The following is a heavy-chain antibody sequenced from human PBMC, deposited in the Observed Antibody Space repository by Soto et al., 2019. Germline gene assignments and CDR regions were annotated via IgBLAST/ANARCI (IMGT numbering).Heavy chain of an antibody. CDR3: ARDESLGPTIDCSGGSCYRGGFDY. CDR2: IKQDGSEK. V-gene: IGHV3-7*03. J-gene: IGHJ4*02. D-gene: IGHD2-15*01. CDR1: GFTFSSYW. Sequence: EVQLVESGGGLVQPGGSLRLSYVVSGFTFSSYWMSWVRQAPGKGLEWVANIKQDGSEKYYVDSVKGRFTISRDNAKNSLYLQMNSLRAEDTAVYYCARDESLGPTIDCSGGSCYRGGFDYWGQGTLVTVSS.